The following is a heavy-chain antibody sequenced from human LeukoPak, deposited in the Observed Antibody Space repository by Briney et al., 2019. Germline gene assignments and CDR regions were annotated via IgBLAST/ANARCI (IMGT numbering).Heavy chain of an antibody. J-gene: IGHJ5*02. V-gene: IGHV4-31*03. CDR3: AGDRGAVVTTGGWFDP. D-gene: IGHD3-22*01. CDR2: IYYSGST. CDR1: GGSISSGGYY. Sequence: SQTLSLTCTVSGGSISSGGYYWSWIRQHPGKGLEWIGYIYYSGSTYYNPSLKSRVTISVDTSKNQFSLKLSSVTAADTAVYYCAGDRGAVVTTGGWFDPWGQGTLVTVSS.